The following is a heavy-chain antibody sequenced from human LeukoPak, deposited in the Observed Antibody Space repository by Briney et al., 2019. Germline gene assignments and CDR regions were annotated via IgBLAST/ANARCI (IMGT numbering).Heavy chain of an antibody. CDR3: ARESTVTTMGY. CDR2: INHSGST. Sequence: PSETLSLXCAVYGGSFSGYYWSWIRQPPGKGLEWIGEINHSGSTNYNPSLKSRVTISVDTSKNQFSPKLSSVTAADTAVYYCARESTVTTMGYWGQGTLVTVSS. V-gene: IGHV4-34*01. J-gene: IGHJ4*02. CDR1: GGSFSGYY. D-gene: IGHD4-17*01.